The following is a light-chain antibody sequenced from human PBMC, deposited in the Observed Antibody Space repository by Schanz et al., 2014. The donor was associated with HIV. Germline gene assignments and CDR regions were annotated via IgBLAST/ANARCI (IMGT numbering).Light chain of an antibody. J-gene: IGKJ2*01. CDR2: EAS. CDR3: QQCDTYPYT. Sequence: DIQMTQSPSTLSASVGDRITITCRASQSISGWLAWYQQKPGEAPNLLISEASTLKSGVPSRFSGSGSGTEFTLTISGLQPDDFATYYCQQCDTYPYTFGQGTKLDIK. CDR1: QSISGW. V-gene: IGKV1-5*03.